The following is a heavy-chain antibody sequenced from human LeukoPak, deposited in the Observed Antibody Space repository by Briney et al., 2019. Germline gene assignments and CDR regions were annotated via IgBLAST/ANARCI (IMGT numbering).Heavy chain of an antibody. Sequence: PGGSLRLSCAASGFTFSSYSMNWVRQAPGKGLEWVSYISSSSSSTIYYADPVKGRFTISRDNSKNTLFLQMNNLRAEDTAKYYCAKSLLTTAAGTGRAFDIWGQGTMVTVSS. J-gene: IGHJ3*02. V-gene: IGHV3-48*01. CDR3: AKSLLTTAAGTGRAFDI. CDR2: ISSSSSSTI. CDR1: GFTFSSYS. D-gene: IGHD2/OR15-2a*01.